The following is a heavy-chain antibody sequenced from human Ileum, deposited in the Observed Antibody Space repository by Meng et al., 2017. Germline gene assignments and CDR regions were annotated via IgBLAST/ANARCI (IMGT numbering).Heavy chain of an antibody. D-gene: IGHD5-24*01. Sequence: APLRAGGAGLWKPSAALSRPCAAYGGSFNGYYWRWIRPPPGRGLEWIGEINPSGSTNYNPSLKSRVTISVDTSKNQFSLKLSSVTAADTAVYYCASGGSRWLQSWGQGTLVTVSS. J-gene: IGHJ5*02. CDR1: GGSFNGYY. CDR2: INPSGST. V-gene: IGHV4-34*01. CDR3: ASGGSRWLQS.